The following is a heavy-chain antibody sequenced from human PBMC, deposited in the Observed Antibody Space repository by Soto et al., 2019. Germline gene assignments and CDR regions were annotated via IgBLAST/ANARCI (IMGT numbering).Heavy chain of an antibody. CDR2: LYWDDDK. J-gene: IGHJ4*02. CDR3: AHSSGRSGDY. Sequence: QITLKESGPPLVKPTQTLTLTCTFSGFSLTTSGVGVGWIRQPPGKALEWLALLYWDDDKGYSPSLKSRLTITMDTSNTQVVLTMPNMDPVDTGTYFCAHSSGRSGDYWGQGTLVTVSS. D-gene: IGHD3-10*01. V-gene: IGHV2-5*02. CDR1: GFSLTTSGVG.